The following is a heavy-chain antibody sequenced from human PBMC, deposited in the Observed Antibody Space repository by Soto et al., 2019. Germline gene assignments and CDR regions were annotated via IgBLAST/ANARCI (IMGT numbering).Heavy chain of an antibody. Sequence: GGSLRLSCAASGFTFDDYAMHWVRQAPGKGLEWVSGISWNSGSIGYADSVKGRFTISRDNAKNSLYLQMNSLRAEDTALYYCAKDSGSSSSGAFDIWGQGTMVTVSS. CDR2: ISWNSGSI. CDR3: AKDSGSSSSGAFDI. CDR1: GFTFDDYA. D-gene: IGHD6-6*01. J-gene: IGHJ3*02. V-gene: IGHV3-9*01.